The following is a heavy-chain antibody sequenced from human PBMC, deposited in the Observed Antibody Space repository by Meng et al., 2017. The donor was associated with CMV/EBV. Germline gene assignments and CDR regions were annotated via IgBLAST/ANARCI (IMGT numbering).Heavy chain of an antibody. D-gene: IGHD2-2*01. CDR3: ARGDCSSTSCYGGYENGMDV. CDR2: MNPNSGNT. Sequence: ASVKVSCKASGYTFTSYDINWVRQATGQGLEWMGWMNPNSGNTGYAQKFQGRVTMTRNTSISTAYMELSSLRSEDTAVYYCARGDCSSTSCYGGYENGMDVWGQGTTVTVSS. CDR1: GYTFTSYD. J-gene: IGHJ6*02. V-gene: IGHV1-8*01.